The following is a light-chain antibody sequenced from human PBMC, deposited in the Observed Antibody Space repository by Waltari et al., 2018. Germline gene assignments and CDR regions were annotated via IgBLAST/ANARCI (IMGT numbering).Light chain of an antibody. CDR1: SPTIGRHY. Sequence: QSVLTQPPSASGTPGQGVYISCSGGSPTIGRHYVYWYQQSPGTAPKLLIYRSTQRPSGVPDRFSGSKSGTSASLAVSGLRSEDEADYYCASWDDSLSGWLFGGGTKLTVL. CDR2: RST. V-gene: IGLV1-47*01. J-gene: IGLJ2*01. CDR3: ASWDDSLSGWL.